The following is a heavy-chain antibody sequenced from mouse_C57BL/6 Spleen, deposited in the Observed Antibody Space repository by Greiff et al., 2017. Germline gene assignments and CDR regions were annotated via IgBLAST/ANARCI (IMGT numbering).Heavy chain of an antibody. CDR2: IYPGGGYT. V-gene: IGHV1-63*01. Sequence: VQLQQSGAELVRPGTSVKMSCKASGYTFTNYWIGWAKQRPGHGLEWIGDIYPGGGYTNYNEKFKGKATLTADKSSSTAYMQFSSLTSEDSAIYYCARWRDYSNCGYFDYWGQGTTLTVSS. CDR1: GYTFTNYW. D-gene: IGHD2-5*01. CDR3: ARWRDYSNCGYFDY. J-gene: IGHJ2*01.